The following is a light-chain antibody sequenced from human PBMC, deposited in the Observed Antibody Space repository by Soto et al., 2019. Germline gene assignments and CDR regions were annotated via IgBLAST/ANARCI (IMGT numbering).Light chain of an antibody. CDR1: QSVGSS. J-gene: IGKJ2*01. CDR2: DAS. V-gene: IGKV3-11*01. CDR3: QQRINWLYT. Sequence: ENVLTQSPATLSLSPGESAFLSCRASQSVGSSLAWYQQKPGQAPTLLIYDASKRAAGTPARFSGSGSGTDFTLTISSLESEDFAVYYCQQRINWLYTFGQGTRLQIK.